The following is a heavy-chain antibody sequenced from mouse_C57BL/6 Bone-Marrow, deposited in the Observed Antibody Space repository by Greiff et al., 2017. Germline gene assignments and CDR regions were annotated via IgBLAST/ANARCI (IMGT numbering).Heavy chain of an antibody. CDR2: ILPGSGST. CDR3: ARHAFDYYGSSHLYFDV. Sequence: VQLQQSGAELMKPGASVKLSCKATGYTFTGYWIEWVKQRPGHGLEWIGEILPGSGSTNYNEKFKGKATFTADTSSNTAYMQRSSLTTEDSAIYYCARHAFDYYGSSHLYFDVWGTGTTVTVSS. CDR1: GYTFTGYW. V-gene: IGHV1-9*01. J-gene: IGHJ1*03. D-gene: IGHD1-1*01.